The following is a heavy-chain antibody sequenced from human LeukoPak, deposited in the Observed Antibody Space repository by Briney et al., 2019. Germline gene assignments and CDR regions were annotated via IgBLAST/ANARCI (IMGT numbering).Heavy chain of an antibody. CDR1: GFTFSNYW. Sequence: GGSLRLSCAASGFTFSNYWMHWVRQAPGEGLGWVSRLNSDGSSTYYADSVKGRFTISRDNAKNTLHLQMNSLRADDTAVYYCARGGVTAGKDYWGQGTLVTVSS. CDR3: ARGGVTAGKDY. V-gene: IGHV3-74*01. CDR2: LNSDGSST. J-gene: IGHJ4*02. D-gene: IGHD1-1*01.